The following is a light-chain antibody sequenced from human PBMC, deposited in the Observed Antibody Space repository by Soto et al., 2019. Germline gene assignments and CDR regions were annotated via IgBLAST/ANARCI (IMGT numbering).Light chain of an antibody. CDR2: GAS. Sequence: EIVLTQSPGTLSLSPGERVTLSCRARQSVSSAYLAWYQQKRGQAPRLLIYGASNRATGIPDRFSGSGSGTDFTLTISRLEPEDFAVYYCQQYGSSPPSVTFGQGTRLENK. V-gene: IGKV3-20*01. CDR1: QSVSSAY. CDR3: QQYGSSPPSVT. J-gene: IGKJ5*01.